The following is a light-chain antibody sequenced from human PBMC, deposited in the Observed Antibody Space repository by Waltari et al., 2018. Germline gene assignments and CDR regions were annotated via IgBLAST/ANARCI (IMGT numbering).Light chain of an antibody. J-gene: IGKJ3*01. CDR2: WAS. CDR1: QSVLYSSNNKNY. V-gene: IGKV4-1*01. CDR3: HQYYNIPFT. Sequence: DIVMTQSPDSLGVSLGERATINCKSSQSVLYSSNNKNYLAWYQQKPGQPPKLLIYWASTRESGVPDRLSGSGSGTDFTLTISSLQAEDVAVYYCHQYYNIPFTFGPGTKVDIK.